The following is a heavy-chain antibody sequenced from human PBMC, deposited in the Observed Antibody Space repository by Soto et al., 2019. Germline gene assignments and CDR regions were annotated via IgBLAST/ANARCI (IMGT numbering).Heavy chain of an antibody. CDR3: ARGAVMARLQYVYNWFDT. D-gene: IGHD4-4*01. V-gene: IGHV1-69*13. J-gene: IGHJ5*02. CDR1: VCAMSVYA. Sequence: VNLSCKASVCAMSVYAVGWRLHEHGQGLEWMGGIIPIFGTANYAQKFQGRVTITADESTSTAFMELSSLRSEDTAVYYCARGAVMARLQYVYNWFDTWGQGTLVTVHS. CDR2: IIPIFGTA.